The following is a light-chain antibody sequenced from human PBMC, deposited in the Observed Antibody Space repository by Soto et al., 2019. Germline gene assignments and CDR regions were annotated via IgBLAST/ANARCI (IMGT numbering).Light chain of an antibody. CDR1: SSDVGGYNY. CDR2: EVS. Sequence: QSVLTQPASVSGSPGQSITISCTGTSSDVGGYNYVSWYQQHPGKAPKLMIYEVSNRPSGVSSRFSGSKSGNTASLTISGLQAEDEADYYCSSYTSSSSYVFATGTKVTVL. V-gene: IGLV2-14*01. CDR3: SSYTSSSSYV. J-gene: IGLJ1*01.